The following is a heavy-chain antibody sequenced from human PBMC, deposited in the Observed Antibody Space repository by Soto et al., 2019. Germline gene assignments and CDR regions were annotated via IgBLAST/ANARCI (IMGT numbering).Heavy chain of an antibody. CDR1: GYTLTEVS. D-gene: IGHD1-26*01. J-gene: IGHJ4*02. Sequence: ASVQVAFTVSGYTLTEVSRHWVRQAPGKGLEWMGGRDPEDGETIYAQKFQGRATMTEDTSTDTAYMELSSLRSEDTAVYYRTTDSFSGSYFEIDYWGQGTLVTVSS. V-gene: IGHV1-24*01. CDR2: RDPEDGET. CDR3: TTDSFSGSYFEIDY.